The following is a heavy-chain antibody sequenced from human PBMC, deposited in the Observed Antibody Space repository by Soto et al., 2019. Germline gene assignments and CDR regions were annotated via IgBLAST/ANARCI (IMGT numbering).Heavy chain of an antibody. Sequence: EVQLVESGGGLVQPGRSLRLSCAASGFTFDDYAMHWVRQAPGKGLEWVSGISWNSGSIGYADSVKGRFTISSDNAKNSLYVQMNSLRAEDTALYYCAKGSGSGGNSYYGMDVWGQGTTVTVSS. J-gene: IGHJ6*02. V-gene: IGHV3-9*01. D-gene: IGHD3-16*01. CDR3: AKGSGSGGNSYYGMDV. CDR1: GFTFDDYA. CDR2: ISWNSGSI.